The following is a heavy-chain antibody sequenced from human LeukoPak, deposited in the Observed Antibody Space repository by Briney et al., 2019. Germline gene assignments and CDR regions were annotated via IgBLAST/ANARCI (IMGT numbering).Heavy chain of an antibody. D-gene: IGHD1-26*01. V-gene: IGHV4-34*01. CDR3: ASGSYSFYYMDV. J-gene: IGHJ6*03. CDR1: GGSFSGYY. CDR2: INHSGST. Sequence: SETLSLTCAVYGGSFSGYYWSWIRQPPGKGLEWIGEINHSGSTNYNPSLKSRVTISVDTSKNQFSLKLSSVTAADTAVYYCASGSYSFYYMDVWGKGTTVTVSS.